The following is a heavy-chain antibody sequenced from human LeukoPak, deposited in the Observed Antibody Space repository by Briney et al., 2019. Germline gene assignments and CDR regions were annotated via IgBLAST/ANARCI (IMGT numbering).Heavy chain of an antibody. Sequence: SETLSLTCAVYGGSFSGYYWSWIRQPPGKGLEWIGEINHSGSTNYNPSLKSRVTISVDTSKNQFSLKLSSVTAADTAVYYCAGASAEPRRFDYWGQGTLVTVSS. V-gene: IGHV4-34*01. J-gene: IGHJ4*02. D-gene: IGHD1-14*01. CDR1: GGSFSGYY. CDR3: AGASAEPRRFDY. CDR2: INHSGST.